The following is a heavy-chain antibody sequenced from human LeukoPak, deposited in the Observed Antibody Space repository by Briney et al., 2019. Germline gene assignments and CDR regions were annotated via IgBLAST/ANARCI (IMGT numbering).Heavy chain of an antibody. D-gene: IGHD6-19*01. Sequence: SDTLTLLCSVWSHLNRRYHGLWPRHPRGTALEGIGYFYYCGSNNYSPSLKSRVTISVDTSKLQFSLKLSSVTAADTAVYYCARDRGAVAGTRGLFDYWGQGTLVTVSS. CDR2: FYYCGSN. CDR3: ARDRGAVAGTRGLFDY. V-gene: IGHV4-59*12. CDR1: SHLNRRYH. J-gene: IGHJ4*02.